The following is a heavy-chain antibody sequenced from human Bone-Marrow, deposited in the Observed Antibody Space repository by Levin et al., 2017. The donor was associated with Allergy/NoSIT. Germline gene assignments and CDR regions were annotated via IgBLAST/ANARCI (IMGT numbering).Heavy chain of an antibody. CDR2: IYWNDDK. V-gene: IGHV2-5*01. D-gene: IGHD3-10*01. Sequence: SGPTLVKPTQTLTLTCTFSGFSLSTSGVGVGWIRQPPGKALEWLSLIYWNDDKRYSPSLKSRPTITKDTSKNQVVLTMTNMDPVDISTYYCAHDGSGSYGFDYWGQGTLVTVSS. J-gene: IGHJ4*02. CDR1: GFSLSTSGVG. CDR3: AHDGSGSYGFDY.